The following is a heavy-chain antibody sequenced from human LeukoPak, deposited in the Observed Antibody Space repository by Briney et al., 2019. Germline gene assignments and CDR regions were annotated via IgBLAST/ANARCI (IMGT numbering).Heavy chain of an antibody. V-gene: IGHV1-69*05. CDR2: IIPIFGTA. CDR3: ARARSKSSSYDFDY. CDR1: GGPFSSYA. J-gene: IGHJ4*02. D-gene: IGHD6-6*01. Sequence: WASVKVSCKASGGPFSSYAISWVRQAPGQGLEWMGGIIPIFGTANYAQKFQGRVTITTDESTSTAYMELSSLRSEDTAVYYCARARSKSSSYDFDYWGQGTLVTVSS.